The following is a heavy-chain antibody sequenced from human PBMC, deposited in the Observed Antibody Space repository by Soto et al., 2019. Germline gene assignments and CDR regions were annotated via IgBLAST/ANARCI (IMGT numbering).Heavy chain of an antibody. CDR1: GFTFSSYA. Sequence: GGSLRLSCAASGFTFSSYAMSWVRQAPGKGLEWVSAISGSGGSTYYADSVKGRFTISRDNSKNTLYLQMYSLRAEDTAVYYCAKHWYYYDSSGYYPPTGYFDYWGQGTLVTVSS. V-gene: IGHV3-23*01. D-gene: IGHD3-22*01. CDR3: AKHWYYYDSSGYYPPTGYFDY. CDR2: ISGSGGST. J-gene: IGHJ4*02.